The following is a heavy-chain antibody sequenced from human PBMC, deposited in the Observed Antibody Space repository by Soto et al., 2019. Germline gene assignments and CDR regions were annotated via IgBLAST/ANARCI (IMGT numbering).Heavy chain of an antibody. CDR2: ISSSGYI. CDR3: ARDCSGGSCYPGMDV. J-gene: IGHJ6*02. CDR1: GFNFNSYT. V-gene: IGHV3-21*01. D-gene: IGHD2-15*01. Sequence: EVPLVESGGGLVKPGGSLRLSCAASGFNFNSYTINWVRQAPGKRLEWLSSISSSGYIFSTDSVRGRFTISRDNAMNSVYMQINSRRAEDTAVYFCARDCSGGSCYPGMDVWGQGTTGTVSS.